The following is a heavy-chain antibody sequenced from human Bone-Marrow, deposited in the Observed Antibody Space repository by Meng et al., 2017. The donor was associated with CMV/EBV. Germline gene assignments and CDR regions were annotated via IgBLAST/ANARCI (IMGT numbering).Heavy chain of an antibody. J-gene: IGHJ6*02. CDR2: MNPNSGNT. D-gene: IGHD6-13*01. CDR1: GYTFTSYD. V-gene: IGHV1-8*01. CDR3: ARVWYSSSWYGPWDYYYGMDV. Sequence: ASVKVSCKASGYTFTSYDINWVRQATGQGLEWMGWMNPNSGNTGYAQKSQGRVTMTRNTSISTAYMELSSLRSEDTAVYYGARVWYSSSWYGPWDYYYGMDVWGQGTTVAASS.